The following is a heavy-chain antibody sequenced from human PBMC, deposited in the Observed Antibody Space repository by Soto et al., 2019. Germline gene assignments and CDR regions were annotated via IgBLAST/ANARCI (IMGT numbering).Heavy chain of an antibody. J-gene: IGHJ5*02. CDR1: GGSFSGYY. Sequence: SETLSLTCAVYGGSFSGYYWSWIRQPPGKGLEGIGEINHSGSTNYNPSLKSRVTISVDTSKNQFSLKLSSVTAADTAVYYCARADYSSSWYWFDPWGQGTLGTVS. CDR2: INHSGST. V-gene: IGHV4-34*01. D-gene: IGHD6-13*01. CDR3: ARADYSSSWYWFDP.